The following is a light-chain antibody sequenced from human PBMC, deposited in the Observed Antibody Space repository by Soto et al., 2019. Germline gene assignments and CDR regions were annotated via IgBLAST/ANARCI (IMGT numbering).Light chain of an antibody. CDR1: SSNIGAGYD. Sequence: QAVVTQPPSVSGAPGQRVTISCTGSSSNIGAGYDVHWYQQLPGTAPKLLIYGNSNRPSGVPDRFSGSKSGTSASLAITGLQAEDGADYSCQSYDSSLSAVVFGGGTKLTVL. CDR3: QSYDSSLSAVV. V-gene: IGLV1-40*01. CDR2: GNS. J-gene: IGLJ2*01.